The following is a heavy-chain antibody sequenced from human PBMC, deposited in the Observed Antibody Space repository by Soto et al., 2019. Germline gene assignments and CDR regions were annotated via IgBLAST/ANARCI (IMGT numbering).Heavy chain of an antibody. CDR3: ERGRSSTSPYPIGY. V-gene: IGHV4-31*03. Sequence: SETLSLTCTVSGGSISSGGYYWSWIRQHPGKGLEWIGYIYYSGSTYYNPSLKSRVTISVDTSKNQFSLKLSSVTAVDTAVYYCERGRSSTSPYPIGYWGQGTLVTVS. CDR2: IYYSGST. D-gene: IGHD2-2*01. J-gene: IGHJ4*02. CDR1: GGSISSGGYY.